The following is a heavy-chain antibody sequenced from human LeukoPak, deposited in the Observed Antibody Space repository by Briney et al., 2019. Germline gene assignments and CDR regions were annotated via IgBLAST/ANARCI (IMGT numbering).Heavy chain of an antibody. V-gene: IGHV4-34*01. J-gene: IGHJ6*03. CDR1: GGSFSGYY. CDR2: INHSGST. CDR3: ARGSITMVRGVIRYYYYIDV. Sequence: SETLSLTCAVYGGSFSGYYWSWIRQPPGKGLEWIGVINHSGSTNYNPSLKSRVTISVDTSKNQFSLKLSSVTAADTAVYYCARGSITMVRGVIRYYYYIDVWGKGTTVTVSS. D-gene: IGHD3-10*01.